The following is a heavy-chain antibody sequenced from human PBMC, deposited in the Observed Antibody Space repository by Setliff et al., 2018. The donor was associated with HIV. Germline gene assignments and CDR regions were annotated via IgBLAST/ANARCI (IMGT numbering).Heavy chain of an antibody. J-gene: IGHJ4*02. CDR1: GCSISSGSYY. CDR3: GRGPHIVGASWAVIDY. Sequence: ETLSLTCTVSGCSISSGSYYWSWIRQPAGKGLEWIGEICHSGSANYNPSLRSRVNMSIDTSTRQFSLNLTSVTAADTAVYYCGRGPHIVGASWAVIDYWGQGSQVTVSS. CDR2: ICHSGSA. D-gene: IGHD1-26*01. V-gene: IGHV4-61*10.